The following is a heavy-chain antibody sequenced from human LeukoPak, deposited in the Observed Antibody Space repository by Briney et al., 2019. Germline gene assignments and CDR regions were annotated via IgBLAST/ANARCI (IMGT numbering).Heavy chain of an antibody. Sequence: GRSLRLSCAASGFTFSSYGMHWVRQAPGKGLEWVAVISYDGSNKYYADSVKGRFTISRDNSKNTLYLQMNSLRAEDTAVYYCAKDYGGSYSSSFDYWGQGTLVTVSS. V-gene: IGHV3-30*18. CDR1: GFTFSSYG. J-gene: IGHJ4*02. CDR2: ISYDGSNK. CDR3: AKDYGGSYSSSFDY. D-gene: IGHD1-26*01.